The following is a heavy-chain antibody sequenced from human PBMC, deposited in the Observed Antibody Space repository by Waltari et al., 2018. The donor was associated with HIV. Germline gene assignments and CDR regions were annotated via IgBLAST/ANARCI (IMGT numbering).Heavy chain of an antibody. D-gene: IGHD5-12*01. CDR1: GYTFTSYG. CDR2: ICAYNGNT. V-gene: IGHV1-18*01. CDR3: ASGDSGYDPHYGMDV. J-gene: IGHJ6*02. Sequence: QVQLVQSGAEVKKPGASVKVSCKAYGYTFTSYGISWVRQARGQGLEGIGWICAYNGNTNYAPKLQGRITMTPDTSTSTAYMELGSLRSDDTAVYYCASGDSGYDPHYGMDVWGQGTTVTVSS.